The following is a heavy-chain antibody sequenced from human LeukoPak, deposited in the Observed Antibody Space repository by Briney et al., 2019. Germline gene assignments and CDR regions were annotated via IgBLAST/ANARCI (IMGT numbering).Heavy chain of an antibody. CDR3: VRHVDFYGPIDN. CDR2: ICPGDSDA. CDR1: GYRFSNYW. J-gene: IGHJ4*02. D-gene: IGHD2/OR15-2a*01. V-gene: IGHV5-51*01. Sequence: GESLKISCKSSGYRFSNYWIGWVRQMPGKGLEWMGMICPGDSDARYSPSFQGQVTISADKSISTAYLQWSSLKASDTAMYYCVRHVDFYGPIDNWGQGTLATVSS.